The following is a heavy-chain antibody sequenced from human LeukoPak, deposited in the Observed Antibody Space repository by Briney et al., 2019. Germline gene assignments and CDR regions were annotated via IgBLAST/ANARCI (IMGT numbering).Heavy chain of an antibody. CDR3: ALGAPIPYSSSWNY. J-gene: IGHJ4*02. D-gene: IGHD6-13*01. Sequence: GASVKVSCKASGYTFTSYGISWVRQAPGQGLEWMGWINPNSGVTNYAQKFQGRVTMTRDTSISTAYMEVSRLISDDTAVYYCALGAPIPYSSSWNYWGQGTLVTVSS. CDR1: GYTFTSYG. CDR2: INPNSGVT. V-gene: IGHV1-2*02.